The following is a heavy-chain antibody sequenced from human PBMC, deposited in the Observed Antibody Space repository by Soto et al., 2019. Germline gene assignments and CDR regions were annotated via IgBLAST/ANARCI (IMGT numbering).Heavy chain of an antibody. D-gene: IGHD2-2*01. J-gene: IGHJ4*02. CDR2: ISAYNGNT. Sequence: QVQLVQSGAEVKKPGASVKVSCKASGYTFTSYGISWVRQAPGQGLEWMGWISAYNGNTNYAQKLQGRVTMTTDTSTSTGYMELRSLRSDDTAVYYCASVGAYCTTTSCQDYWGQGTLVTVSS. CDR3: ASVGAYCTTTSCQDY. CDR1: GYTFTSYG. V-gene: IGHV1-18*01.